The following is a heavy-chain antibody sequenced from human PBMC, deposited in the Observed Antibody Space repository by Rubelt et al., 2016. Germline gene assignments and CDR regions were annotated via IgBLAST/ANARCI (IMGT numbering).Heavy chain of an antibody. CDR1: GYSISSGYY. V-gene: IGHV4-38-2*02. J-gene: IGHJ5*02. CDR3: ASADYDFWSGSDRNWFDP. CDR2: IYHSGST. D-gene: IGHD3-3*01. Sequence: QVQLQESGPGLVKPSETLSLTCTVSGYSISSGYYWGWIRQPPGKGLEWIGSIYHSGSTYYNPSLKSRVTISVATSKNQFFLELSSVTAADTAVYYCASADYDFWSGSDRNWFDPWGQGTLVTVSS.